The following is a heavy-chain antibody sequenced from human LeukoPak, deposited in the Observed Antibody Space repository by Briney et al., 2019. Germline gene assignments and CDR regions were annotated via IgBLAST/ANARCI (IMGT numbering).Heavy chain of an antibody. V-gene: IGHV3-64*01. CDR2: VVGNGGTT. D-gene: IGHD1-1*01. Sequence: GGSLRLSCAASGFTFTTYTIHWVRQAPGKGLEYVSAVVGNGGTTYYANSVKGRFTISRDNSKNTVYLQMGSLRAEDTAVYFCARITTNGYFEYWSQGTLVTVSS. J-gene: IGHJ4*02. CDR1: GFTFTTYT. CDR3: ARITTNGYFEY.